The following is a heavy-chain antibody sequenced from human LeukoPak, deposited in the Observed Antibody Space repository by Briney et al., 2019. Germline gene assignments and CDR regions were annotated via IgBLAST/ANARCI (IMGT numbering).Heavy chain of an antibody. Sequence: PGGSLRLSCAASGFPFSDYGMYWVRQAPGKGLEWLAVISHDGSNKYYADSVKGRFTISRDNAKNSLYLQMNSLRAEDTAVYYCARDPFSECSFDYWGQGTLVTVSS. CDR3: ARDPFSECSFDY. V-gene: IGHV3-30*03. CDR2: ISHDGSNK. D-gene: IGHD6-25*01. CDR1: GFPFSDYG. J-gene: IGHJ4*02.